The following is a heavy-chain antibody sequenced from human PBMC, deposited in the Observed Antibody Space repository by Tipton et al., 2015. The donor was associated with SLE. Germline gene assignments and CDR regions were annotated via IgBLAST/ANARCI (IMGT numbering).Heavy chain of an antibody. CDR2: IYASGST. V-gene: IGHV4-4*07. J-gene: IGHJ3*02. D-gene: IGHD6-13*01. CDR3: ARVVYSFSDAFDI. CDR1: GGSLSSYY. Sequence: TLSLTCTVSGGSLSSYYWSWIRQPAGKGLEWIGRIYASGSTEYNPSLKSRVTIPVDPSKNQFSLRLTSLTAADTAVYYCARVVYSFSDAFDIWGQGTLVTVSS.